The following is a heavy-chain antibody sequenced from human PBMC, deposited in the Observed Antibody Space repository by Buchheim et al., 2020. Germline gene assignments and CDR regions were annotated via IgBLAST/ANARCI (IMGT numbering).Heavy chain of an antibody. V-gene: IGHV4-61*01. CDR3: ARDIYYSGMDV. Sequence: QVQLQESGPGLVKPSETLSLTCTVSGGSVSTGSDFWSWIRQAPGKGLEWIGYIHYSGSTNYNRSLKSRVTISINTSNKQSSLKLSSVTAADTAVYYCARDIYYSGMDVWGQGTT. CDR2: IHYSGST. J-gene: IGHJ6*02. CDR1: GGSVSTGSDF.